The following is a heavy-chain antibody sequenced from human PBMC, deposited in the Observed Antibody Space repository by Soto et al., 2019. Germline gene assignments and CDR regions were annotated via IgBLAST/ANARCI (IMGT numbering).Heavy chain of an antibody. Sequence: PXETLSLTCTVSGCSISSGDYYWSWIRQPPGKGLEWIGYIYYSGSTYYNPSLKSRVTISVDTSKNQFSLKLSSVTAADTAVYYCARFGSGWTGDYWGQGTLVTVSS. D-gene: IGHD6-19*01. CDR2: IYYSGST. CDR3: ARFGSGWTGDY. CDR1: GCSISSGDYY. V-gene: IGHV4-30-4*01. J-gene: IGHJ4*02.